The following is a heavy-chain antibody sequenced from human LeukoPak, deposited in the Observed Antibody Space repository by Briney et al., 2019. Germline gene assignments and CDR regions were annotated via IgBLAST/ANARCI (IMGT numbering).Heavy chain of an antibody. J-gene: IGHJ4*02. D-gene: IGHD3-22*01. CDR1: GGTFSSYA. CDR2: IIPILGIA. CDR3: ASPYYYDSSGYYSPYYFDY. Sequence: GASVKVSCKASGGTFSSYAISWVRQAPGQGLEWMGRIIPILGIANYAQKFQGRVTITADKSTSTAYMELSSLRSEDTAVYYCASPYYYDSSGYYSPYYFDYWGQGTLVTVSS. V-gene: IGHV1-69*04.